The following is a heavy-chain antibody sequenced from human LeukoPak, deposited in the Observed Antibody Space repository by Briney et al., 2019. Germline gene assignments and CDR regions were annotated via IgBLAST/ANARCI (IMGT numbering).Heavy chain of an antibody. V-gene: IGHV1-69*13. Sequence: GASVKVSCKASGYTFTSYYMHWVRQAPGQGLEWMGGIIPLFGTANYAQRFQGRVTITADESTSTAYMALSSLRSEDTAIYYCARARIPFAVVIPWDYWGQGTLVTVSS. CDR2: IIPLFGTA. CDR3: ARARIPFAVVIPWDY. D-gene: IGHD3-3*01. CDR1: GYTFTSYY. J-gene: IGHJ4*02.